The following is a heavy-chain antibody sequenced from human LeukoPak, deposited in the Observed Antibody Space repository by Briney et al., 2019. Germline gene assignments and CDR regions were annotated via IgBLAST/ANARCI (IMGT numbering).Heavy chain of an antibody. CDR2: IYYSGST. CDR3: ARTDSVYDYVWGSYRYDGYYFDY. D-gene: IGHD3-16*02. V-gene: IGHV4-61*01. J-gene: IGHJ4*02. Sequence: SETLSLTCTVSGGSIRSSYYYWSWIRQPPGKGLEWIGYIYYSGSTNYNPSLKSRVTISVDTSKNQFSLKLSSVTAADTAVYYCARTDSVYDYVWGSYRYDGYYFDYWGQGTLVTVSS. CDR1: GGSIRSSYYY.